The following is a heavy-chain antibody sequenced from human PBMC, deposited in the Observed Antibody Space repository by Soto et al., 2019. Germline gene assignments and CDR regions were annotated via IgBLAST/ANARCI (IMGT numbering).Heavy chain of an antibody. J-gene: IGHJ6*02. D-gene: IGHD3-3*01. CDR3: ARGRYDFWSGYYIYYGMDV. Sequence: EVQLVESGGGLIQPGGSLRLSCAASGFTVSSNYMSWVRQAPGKGLEWVSVIYSGGSTYYADSVKGRFTISRDNSKNTLYLQMNSLRAEDTAVYYCARGRYDFWSGYYIYYGMDVWGQGTTVTVSS. CDR1: GFTVSSNY. CDR2: IYSGGST. V-gene: IGHV3-53*01.